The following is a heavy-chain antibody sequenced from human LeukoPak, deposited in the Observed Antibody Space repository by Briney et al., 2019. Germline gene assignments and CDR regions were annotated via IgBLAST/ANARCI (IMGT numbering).Heavy chain of an antibody. Sequence: ASVKVSCKASGGTFSKYGTSWVRQAPGQGLEWMGRINPNSGGTNYAQNFQGRVTMTRDTSISTAYMDLSRLRSDDTAVYYCARGIYSYSTPFDCWGQGTLVTVSS. J-gene: IGHJ4*02. CDR1: GGTFSKYG. D-gene: IGHD5-18*01. CDR2: INPNSGGT. V-gene: IGHV1-2*06. CDR3: ARGIYSYSTPFDC.